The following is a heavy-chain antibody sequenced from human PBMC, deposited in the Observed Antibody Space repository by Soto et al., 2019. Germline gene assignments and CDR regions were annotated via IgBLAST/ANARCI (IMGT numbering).Heavy chain of an antibody. CDR2: INSDGSST. Sequence: PGGXLRLSCAASGFTFSSYWMHWVRQAPGKGLVWVSRINSDGSSTSYADSVKGRFTISRDNAKNTLYLQMNSLRAEDTAVYYCVRTSLVVAAATREDYWGQGTLVTVSS. V-gene: IGHV3-74*01. CDR1: GFTFSSYW. D-gene: IGHD2-15*01. CDR3: VRTSLVVAAATREDY. J-gene: IGHJ4*02.